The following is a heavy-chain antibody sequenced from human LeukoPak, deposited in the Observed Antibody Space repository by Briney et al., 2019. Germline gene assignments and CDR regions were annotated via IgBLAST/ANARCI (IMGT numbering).Heavy chain of an antibody. CDR3: AREASYSGSWWYFDH. D-gene: IGHD6-13*01. Sequence: GGSLRLSCAASGFNVSSKYMSWVRQAPGKGLEWVSVIYNGGSANYADSVKGRFTISRDNSKNKVYLQMNRLRVEDTAVYYCAREASYSGSWWYFDHWGQGTLVTVSS. CDR2: IYNGGSA. CDR1: GFNVSSKY. V-gene: IGHV3-66*01. J-gene: IGHJ4*02.